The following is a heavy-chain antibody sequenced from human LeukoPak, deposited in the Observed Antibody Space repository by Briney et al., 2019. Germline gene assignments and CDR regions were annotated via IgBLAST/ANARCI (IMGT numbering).Heavy chain of an antibody. CDR3: ARGPSIQEGSRLVLCAP. Sequence: PGGSLRLSCAASGFTFSSYGMNWVRQAPGKGREWVSSISSSSSYIYYADSVKGRFTISRDNAKNSLYLKMNSLRAEDTAVYYCARGPSIQEGSRLVLCAPWGQGTRVSVPS. V-gene: IGHV3-21*01. CDR1: GFTFSSYG. CDR2: ISSSSSYI. D-gene: IGHD2-21*01. J-gene: IGHJ5*02.